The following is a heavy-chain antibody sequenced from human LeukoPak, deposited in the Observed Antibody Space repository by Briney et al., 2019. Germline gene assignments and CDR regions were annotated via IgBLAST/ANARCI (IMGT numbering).Heavy chain of an antibody. CDR2: IYYSGST. CDR1: GGSISSSSYY. D-gene: IGHD3-22*01. CDR3: AREWVLGSSGRDNWFDP. Sequence: PETLSLTCTVSGGSISSSSYYWGWILQPPGKGLEWIGSIYYSGSTYYNPSLKSRVTISVDTSKNQFSLKLSSVTAADTAVYYCAREWVLGSSGRDNWFDPWGQGTLVTASS. V-gene: IGHV4-39*07. J-gene: IGHJ5*02.